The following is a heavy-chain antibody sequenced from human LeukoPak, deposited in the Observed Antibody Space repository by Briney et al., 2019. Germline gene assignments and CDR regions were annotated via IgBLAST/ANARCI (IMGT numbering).Heavy chain of an antibody. J-gene: IGHJ4*02. CDR1: GFTFSSYS. CDR3: ARDRYGSGSYYSY. CDR2: ISSSSSYI. V-gene: IGHV3-21*01. Sequence: SGGSLRLSCAASGFTFSSYSMNWVRQAPGKGLEWVSSISSSSSYIYYADSVKGRFTISRDNAKNSLYLQMNSLRAEDTAVYYCARDRYGSGSYYSYWGQGTLVTVSS. D-gene: IGHD3-10*01.